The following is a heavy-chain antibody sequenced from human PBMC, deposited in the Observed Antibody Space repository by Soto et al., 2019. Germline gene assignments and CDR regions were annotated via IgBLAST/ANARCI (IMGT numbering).Heavy chain of an antibody. D-gene: IGHD6-19*01. J-gene: IGHJ4*02. CDR2: IYGGGTT. CDR1: GFAVSSKY. V-gene: IGHV3-53*01. CDR3: VQTTGWPGFDF. Sequence: EVQLVESGGGLIQPGGSLRLSCAASGFAVSSKYMTWVRQAPGKGLEWVSVIYGGGTTYYADSVKGRFTISRDTSKNTLYPQMNSLRADDTAVYYCVQTTGWPGFDFWGQGTLVTVSS.